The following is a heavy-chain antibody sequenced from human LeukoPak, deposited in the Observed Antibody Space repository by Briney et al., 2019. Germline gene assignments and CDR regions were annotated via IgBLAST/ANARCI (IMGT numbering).Heavy chain of an antibody. CDR1: GFTFSSYG. CDR3: AKDHLWSGCS. V-gene: IGHV3-30*18. J-gene: IGHJ4*02. CDR2: ISYDGSNK. Sequence: GGSLRISCAASGFTFSSYGTHWVRQAPGKGLEWVAVISYDGSNKYYADSVKGRFTISRDNSKNTLYLQMNSLRAEDTAVYYCAKDHLWSGCSWGQGTLVTVSS. D-gene: IGHD3-3*02.